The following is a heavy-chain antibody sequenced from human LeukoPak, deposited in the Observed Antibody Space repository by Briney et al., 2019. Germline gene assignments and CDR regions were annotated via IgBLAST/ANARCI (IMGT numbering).Heavy chain of an antibody. Sequence: SETLSLTCTVSGGSIGSYYWGWIRQPPGKGLEWIGYIYYSGSTNYNPSLKSRVTISVDTSKNQFSLKLSSVTAADTAVYYCARDRYGYTLDYWGQGTLVTVSS. V-gene: IGHV4-59*01. CDR1: GGSIGSYY. CDR3: ARDRYGYTLDY. J-gene: IGHJ4*02. D-gene: IGHD5-24*01. CDR2: IYYSGST.